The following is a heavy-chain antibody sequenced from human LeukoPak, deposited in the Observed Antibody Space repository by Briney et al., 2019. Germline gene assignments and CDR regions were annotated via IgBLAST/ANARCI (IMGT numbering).Heavy chain of an antibody. V-gene: IGHV1-69*04. Sequence: GASVKVSCKASGGTFSSYAISWVRQAPGQGLEWMGRIIPIFGIANYAQKFQGRVTITADKSTSTAYMELSSLRSEDTAVYYCARRNGYDFDYWGQGTLVTVSS. CDR2: IIPIFGIA. CDR3: ARRNGYDFDY. D-gene: IGHD5-18*01. J-gene: IGHJ4*02. CDR1: GGTFSSYA.